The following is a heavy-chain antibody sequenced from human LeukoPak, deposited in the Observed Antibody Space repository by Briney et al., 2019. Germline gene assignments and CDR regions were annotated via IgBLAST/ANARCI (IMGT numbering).Heavy chain of an antibody. CDR2: IYPGDSDT. V-gene: IGHV5-51*01. J-gene: IGHJ4*02. CDR1: GYSFTNDW. D-gene: IGHD2-2*01. Sequence: GESLKISCKASGYSFTNDWVGWVRQMPGKGLEWMGIIYPGDSDTRYSPSFQGQVTISADKSISTAYLQWSSLKASDTAMYYCARRYCTSNTCYRAFDFWGQGTLVTVSS. CDR3: ARRYCTSNTCYRAFDF.